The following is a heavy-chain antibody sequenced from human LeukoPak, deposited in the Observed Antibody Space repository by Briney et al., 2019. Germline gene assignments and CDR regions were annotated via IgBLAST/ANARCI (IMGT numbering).Heavy chain of an antibody. V-gene: IGHV3-9*03. D-gene: IGHD3-22*01. CDR3: AKGRLAYYYDSSGYYLSDAFDI. Sequence: GRSLRLSCAASGFTFDDYAMHWVRQAPGKGLEWVSGISWNSGSIGYADSVKGRFTISRDNAKNSLYLQMNSLRAEDMALYYCAKGRLAYYYDSSGYYLSDAFDIWGQGTMVTVSS. J-gene: IGHJ3*02. CDR1: GFTFDDYA. CDR2: ISWNSGSI.